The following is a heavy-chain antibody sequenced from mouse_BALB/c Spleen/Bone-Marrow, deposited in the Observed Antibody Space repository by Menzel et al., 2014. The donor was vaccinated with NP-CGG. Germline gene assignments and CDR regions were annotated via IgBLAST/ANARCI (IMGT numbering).Heavy chain of an antibody. D-gene: IGHD1-2*01. Sequence: EVQVVESGGGLVQPGGSPKLSRAASEFDFSTFWMNWVRQAPGKGLEWIGEINPDRSTINYAPSLKDKFIISRDNAKNTLYLLMSRVRSEDTALYYCARLHYYGYGAYWGQGTLVTVSA. CDR2: INPDRSTI. CDR3: ARLHYYGYGAY. CDR1: EFDFSTFW. J-gene: IGHJ3*01. V-gene: IGHV4-1*02.